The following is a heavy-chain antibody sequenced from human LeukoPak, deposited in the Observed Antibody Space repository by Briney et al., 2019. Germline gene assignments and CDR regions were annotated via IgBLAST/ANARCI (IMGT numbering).Heavy chain of an antibody. Sequence: SETLSLTCAVYGGSFSGYYWSWIRQPPGKGLEWIGEINHSGSTNYNPSLKSRVTISVDTSKNQFSPKLSSVTAADTAVYYCARKGSGYDSSGYYYTTFGYWGQGTLVTVSS. CDR3: ARKGSGYDSSGYYYTTFGY. J-gene: IGHJ4*02. CDR2: INHSGST. CDR1: GGSFSGYY. D-gene: IGHD3-22*01. V-gene: IGHV4-34*01.